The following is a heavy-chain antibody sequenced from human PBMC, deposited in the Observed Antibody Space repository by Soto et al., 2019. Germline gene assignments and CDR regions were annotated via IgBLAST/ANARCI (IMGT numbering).Heavy chain of an antibody. CDR2: IWYDGSNK. J-gene: IGHJ3*02. D-gene: IGHD2-15*01. Sequence: GGSLRLSCAASGFTFSSYGMHWVRQAPGKGLEWVAVIWYDGSNKYYADSVKGRFTISRDNSKNTLYLQMNSLRAEDTAVYYWARDILGYCSGGSCRDDAFDIWGQGTMVTVSS. V-gene: IGHV3-33*01. CDR3: ARDILGYCSGGSCRDDAFDI. CDR1: GFTFSSYG.